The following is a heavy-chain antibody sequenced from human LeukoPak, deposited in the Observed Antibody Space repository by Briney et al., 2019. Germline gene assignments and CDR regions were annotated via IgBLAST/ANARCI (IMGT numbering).Heavy chain of an antibody. CDR1: GGSISSSSYY. J-gene: IGHJ4*02. V-gene: IGHV4-39*01. D-gene: IGHD1-26*01. CDR2: ISYSGST. Sequence: SETLSLTCTVSGGSISSSSYYWGWLRQPPGKGLEWIGSISYSGSTYYNPSLKSRVTISVDTSKNQFSLKLSSVTAADTAVYSCARSGMVANYFDYWGQGILVTVSS. CDR3: ARSGMVANYFDY.